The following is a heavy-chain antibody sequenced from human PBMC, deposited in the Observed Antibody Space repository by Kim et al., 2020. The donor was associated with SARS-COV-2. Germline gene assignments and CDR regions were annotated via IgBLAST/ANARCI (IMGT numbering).Heavy chain of an antibody. V-gene: IGHV1-2*02. D-gene: IGHD3-3*01. Sequence: YAQKFQGRVTMTRDTSISTAYMELSRLRSDDTAVYYCSVLSKGWSGLMDVWGQGTTVTVSS. CDR3: SVLSKGWSGLMDV. J-gene: IGHJ6*02.